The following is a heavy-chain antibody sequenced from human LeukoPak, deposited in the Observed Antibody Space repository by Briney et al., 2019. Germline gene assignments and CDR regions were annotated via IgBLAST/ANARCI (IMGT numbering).Heavy chain of an antibody. Sequence: GGSLRLSCAASGFTFSSYEMNWVRQAPGKGLEWVSYISSSGSTIYYADSVKGRFTISRDNAKNSLYLQMNSLRAEDTAVYYCARTSMITFGGVIVIPFDYWDQGTLVTVSS. CDR1: GFTFSSYE. J-gene: IGHJ4*02. CDR2: ISSSGSTI. V-gene: IGHV3-48*03. CDR3: ARTSMITFGGVIVIPFDY. D-gene: IGHD3-16*02.